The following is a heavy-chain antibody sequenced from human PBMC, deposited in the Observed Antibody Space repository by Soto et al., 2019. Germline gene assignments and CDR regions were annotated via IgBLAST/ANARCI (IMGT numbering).Heavy chain of an antibody. J-gene: IGHJ5*02. Sequence: GGSLGLSCAASGFTFSSYGMHWVRQAPGKGLEWVAVIWYDGSNKYYADSVKGRFTISRDNSKNTLYLQMNSLRAEDTAVYYCARAYSSSWDNRFDPWGQGTLVTGSS. CDR1: GFTFSSYG. D-gene: IGHD6-13*01. CDR3: ARAYSSSWDNRFDP. CDR2: IWYDGSNK. V-gene: IGHV3-33*01.